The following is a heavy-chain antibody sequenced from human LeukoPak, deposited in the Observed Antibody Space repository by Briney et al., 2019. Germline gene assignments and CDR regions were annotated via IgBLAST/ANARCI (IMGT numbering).Heavy chain of an antibody. V-gene: IGHV4-59*01. Sequence: SETLSLTCTVSGGSISSYYWSWIRQPPGKGLEWIGYIYYSGSTNYNPSLKSRVTISVDTSKNQFSLTLTSVTAADTAVYYCARDVGGYYPFDYWGQGTLVTVSS. J-gene: IGHJ4*02. CDR1: GGSISSYY. CDR2: IYYSGST. CDR3: ARDVGGYYPFDY. D-gene: IGHD3-3*01.